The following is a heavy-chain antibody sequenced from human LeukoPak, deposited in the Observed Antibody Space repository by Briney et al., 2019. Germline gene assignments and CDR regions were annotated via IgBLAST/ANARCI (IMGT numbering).Heavy chain of an antibody. V-gene: IGHV3-7*01. D-gene: IGHD4-17*01. CDR2: IKQDGSEK. J-gene: IGHJ4*02. CDR3: ARDLRTGGDYGED. CDR1: GFTFSSYW. Sequence: PGGSLRLSCAASGFTFSSYWMSWVRQAPGKGLEWVANIKQDGSEKYYVDSVKGRFTISRDNAKNSLYLQMNSLRAEDTAVYYCARDLRTGGDYGEDWGQGTLVTVSS.